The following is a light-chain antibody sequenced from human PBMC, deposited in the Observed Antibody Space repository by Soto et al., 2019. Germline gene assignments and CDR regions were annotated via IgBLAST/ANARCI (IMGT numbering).Light chain of an antibody. CDR3: QQSFGPPKT. CDR1: QRISNY. CDR2: AVS. V-gene: IGKV1-39*01. Sequence: DIQMTQSPSSLSASAGDRVTITCRASQRISNYLNWYQQKPGNAPKLLIYAVSNLQSGVPSRFSASGSGTDFTLTISSLHPEDFATYDCQQSFGPPKTFGLGTNVEAK. J-gene: IGKJ1*01.